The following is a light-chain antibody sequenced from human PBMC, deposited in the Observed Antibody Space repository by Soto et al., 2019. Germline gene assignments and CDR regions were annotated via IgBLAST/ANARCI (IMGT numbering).Light chain of an antibody. J-gene: IGLJ1*01. CDR1: NSDIGNYNI. CDR2: EVT. V-gene: IGLV2-23*02. Sequence: QSALTQPASVSGSPGQSITISCTGTNSDIGNYNIVSWYQQHPDKAPKLIIYEVTKRPSGVSNRFSGSKSGTTASLTISGLHAEDEGDYHCCSNAGSDVFVFGTGTKLTVL. CDR3: CSNAGSDVFV.